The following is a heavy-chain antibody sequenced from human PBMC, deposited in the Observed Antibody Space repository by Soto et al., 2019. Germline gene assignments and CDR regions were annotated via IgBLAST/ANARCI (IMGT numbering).Heavy chain of an antibody. Sequence: PSETLSLTCAVSGGSINSRYWWSWVRQSPGKGLEWIGEIYHSGSTNYNPSLKSRVTISVDKSKNQFSLNLSSVTAADTAVHYCARDGAAGSGWYFDYWGQGTLVTVSS. CDR3: ARDGAAGSGWYFDY. CDR1: GGSINSRYW. J-gene: IGHJ4*02. V-gene: IGHV4-4*02. CDR2: IYHSGST. D-gene: IGHD6-19*01.